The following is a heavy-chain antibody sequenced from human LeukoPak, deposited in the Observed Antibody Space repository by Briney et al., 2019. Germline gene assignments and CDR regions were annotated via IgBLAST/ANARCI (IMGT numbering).Heavy chain of an antibody. CDR2: IYPGDSDT. D-gene: IGHD2-2*01. J-gene: IGHJ4*02. CDR3: ARGEDSTHDY. V-gene: IGHV5-51*01. CDR1: GYSFANYW. Sequence: GESLKISCKTFGYSFANYWIGWVRQMPGKGLEWMGIIYPGDSDTRYSPSFQGQVTISADKSISTAYLQWSSLKASDTAMYYCARGEDSTHDYWGQGTLVTVSS.